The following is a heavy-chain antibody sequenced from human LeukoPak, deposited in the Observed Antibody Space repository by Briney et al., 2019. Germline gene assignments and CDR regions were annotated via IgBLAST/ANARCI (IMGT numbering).Heavy chain of an antibody. V-gene: IGHV4-59*08. Sequence: SETLSLTCAVSGGSLSSHYWSWIRQPPGKGLEWIGFIYYSGTTKYNPSLKSRVTISAETSKNQFSLKLSSVTAADTAVYYCARQADDSSSSLVYFDYWGQGTLVTVSS. J-gene: IGHJ4*02. CDR1: GGSLSSHY. D-gene: IGHD6-6*01. CDR3: ARQADDSSSSLVYFDY. CDR2: IYYSGTT.